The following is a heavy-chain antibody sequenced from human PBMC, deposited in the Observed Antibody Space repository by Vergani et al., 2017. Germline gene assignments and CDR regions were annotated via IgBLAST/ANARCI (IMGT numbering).Heavy chain of an antibody. CDR3: ARGTCGSSWYLQPGTCGGYNWFDP. J-gene: IGHJ5*02. D-gene: IGHD6-13*01. CDR1: GGSFSGYY. Sequence: QVQLQQWGAGLLKPSETLSLTCAVYGGSFSGYYWSWIRQPPGKGLEWIGEINHSGSTNSNPSLKSRVTISVDTSKNQFSLRLSSVTAAVTAVYYCARGTCGSSWYLQPGTCGGYNWFDPWGQGTLVTVSS. V-gene: IGHV4-34*01. CDR2: INHSGST.